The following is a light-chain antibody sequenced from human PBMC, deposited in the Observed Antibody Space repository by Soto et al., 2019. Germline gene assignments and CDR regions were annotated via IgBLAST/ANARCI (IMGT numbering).Light chain of an antibody. J-gene: IGKJ4*01. CDR2: GAS. CDR3: KQYNNWPLT. Sequence: EIVMTQSPATLSVSPGERATLSCRASQSVSSNLAWYQQKPGQAHRLLIYGASTRATGIQARFSGSGSGTEFTLTISSLQSGDFAVYYCKQYNNWPLTFGGGTKVDIK. V-gene: IGKV3-15*01. CDR1: QSVSSN.